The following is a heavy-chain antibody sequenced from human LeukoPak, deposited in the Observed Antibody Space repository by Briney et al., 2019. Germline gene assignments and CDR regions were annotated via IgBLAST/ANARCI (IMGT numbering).Heavy chain of an antibody. CDR3: ARSRYYYDSSGSYYFDY. J-gene: IGHJ4*02. CDR1: GGSFSGYY. CDR2: IYYSGST. D-gene: IGHD3-22*01. Sequence: SETLSLTCAVYGGSFSGYYWSWIRQPPGKGLEWIGYIYYSGSTNYNPSLKGRVTISVDTSKNQFSLKLSSVTAADTAVYYCARSRYYYDSSGSYYFDYWGQGTLVTVSS. V-gene: IGHV4-59*01.